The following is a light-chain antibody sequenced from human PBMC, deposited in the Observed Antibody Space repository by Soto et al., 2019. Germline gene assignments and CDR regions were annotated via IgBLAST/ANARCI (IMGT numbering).Light chain of an antibody. CDR2: DAS. CDR1: QSVSSY. V-gene: IGKV3-11*01. Sequence: EIVLTQSPATLSLSPGERATLSCRASQSVSSYLAWYQQKPGQAPRLLIYDASNRATGIPARFSGSGSGTDFTLTIISLEPEDVAVYYCKQRSNWLTFGGGTKVDI. CDR3: KQRSNWLT. J-gene: IGKJ4*01.